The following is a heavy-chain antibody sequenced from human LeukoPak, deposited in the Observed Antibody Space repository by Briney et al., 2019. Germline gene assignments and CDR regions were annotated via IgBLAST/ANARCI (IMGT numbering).Heavy chain of an antibody. V-gene: IGHV3-66*01. CDR2: IYSGGST. CDR3: ARDYGGNSVFDY. Sequence: PGGSLRLSCAASGFAVSSNYMSWVRQAPGKGLEWVSVIYSGGSTYYADSVKGRFTISRDNSKNTLYLQMNSLRAEDTAVYYCARDYGGNSVFDYWGQGTLVTVSS. CDR1: GFAVSSNY. D-gene: IGHD4-23*01. J-gene: IGHJ4*02.